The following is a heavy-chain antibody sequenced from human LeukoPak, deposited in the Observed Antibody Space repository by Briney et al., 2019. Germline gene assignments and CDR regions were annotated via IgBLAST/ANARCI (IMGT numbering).Heavy chain of an antibody. Sequence: SETLSLTCTVSGGSISSGDYYWSWIRQPPGKGLEWIGYIYYSGSTYYNPSLKSRVTKSVDTSKNQFSLKLSSVTAADTAVYYCARSVMVVAPWAFDIWGRGTLVTVSS. J-gene: IGHJ3*02. CDR3: ARSVMVVAPWAFDI. D-gene: IGHD2-15*01. V-gene: IGHV4-30-4*01. CDR2: IYYSGST. CDR1: GGSISSGDYY.